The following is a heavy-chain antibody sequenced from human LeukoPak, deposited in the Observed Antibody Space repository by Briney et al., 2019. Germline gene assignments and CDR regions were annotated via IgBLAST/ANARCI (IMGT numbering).Heavy chain of an antibody. D-gene: IGHD3-9*01. CDR2: IKEDGSEK. J-gene: IGHJ4*02. CDR1: GFTFSTYW. CDR3: ARRGGILNGYYDY. Sequence: GGSLRLSCAASGFTFSTYWMSWVRQPPGKGLEWVANIKEDGSEKYNVDSVKGRFTISRDNAKNSLYLQMNSLRAEDTAVYYCARRGGILNGYYDYWGQGTLVSVSS. V-gene: IGHV3-7*03.